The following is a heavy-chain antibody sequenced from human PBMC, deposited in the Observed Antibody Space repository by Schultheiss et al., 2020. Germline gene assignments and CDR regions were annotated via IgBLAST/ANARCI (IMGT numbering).Heavy chain of an antibody. D-gene: IGHD4-11*01. CDR1: GGSISSSNW. CDR3: ARGPYSNYEYNWFDP. CDR2: IYHSGST. Sequence: SETLSLTCAVSGGSISSSNWWSWVRQPPGKGLEWIGEIYHSGSTNYNPSLKSRVTISVDTSKNQFSLKLSSVTAADTAVYYCARGPYSNYEYNWFDPWGQGTLVTVSS. J-gene: IGHJ5*02. V-gene: IGHV4-4*02.